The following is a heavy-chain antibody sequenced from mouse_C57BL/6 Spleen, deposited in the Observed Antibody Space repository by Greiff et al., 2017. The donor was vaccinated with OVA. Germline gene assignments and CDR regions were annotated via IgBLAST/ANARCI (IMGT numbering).Heavy chain of an antibody. CDR1: GYTFTSYW. Sequence: QVQLQQPGAELVKPGASVKMSCKASGYTFTSYWITWVKQRPGQGLEWIGDIYPGSGSTNYNKKFKSKATLTVDTSSSTAYMQLSSLTSEDSAVYYCAQYGGSYWYYGVWGTGTTVTVSS. V-gene: IGHV1-55*01. D-gene: IGHD1-1*01. J-gene: IGHJ1*03. CDR2: IYPGSGST. CDR3: AQYGGSYWYYGV.